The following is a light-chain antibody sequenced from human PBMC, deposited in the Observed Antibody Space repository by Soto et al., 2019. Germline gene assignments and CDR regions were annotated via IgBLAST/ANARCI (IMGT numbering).Light chain of an antibody. V-gene: IGLV2-14*01. CDR2: EVS. CDR3: TSYTTSSTWV. CDR1: SSDVGGYNY. Sequence: QSALTQPASVSASPGQSITISCTGSSSDVGGYNYVSWYQQHPGRAPKLLIYEVSDRPSGVSNRFSGSKSGNTASLTISGLKAEDEADYYCTSYTTSSTWVFGRGTKLTVL. J-gene: IGLJ3*02.